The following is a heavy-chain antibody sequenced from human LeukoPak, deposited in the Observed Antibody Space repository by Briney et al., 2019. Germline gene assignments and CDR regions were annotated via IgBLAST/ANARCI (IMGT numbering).Heavy chain of an antibody. CDR1: GGSFSGCY. J-gene: IGHJ5*02. CDR3: ARVLFCSSTSCYRVGP. Sequence: PSETLSLTCAVYGGSFSGCYWSWIRQPPGKGLEWIGEINHSGSTNYNPSLKSRVTISVDTSKNQFSLKLSSVTAADTAVYYCARVLFCSSTSCYRVGPWGQGTLVTVSS. D-gene: IGHD2-2*01. CDR2: INHSGST. V-gene: IGHV4-34*01.